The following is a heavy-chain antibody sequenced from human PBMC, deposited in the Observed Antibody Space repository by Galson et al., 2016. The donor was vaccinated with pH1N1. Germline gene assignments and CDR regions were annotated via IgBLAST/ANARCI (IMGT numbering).Heavy chain of an antibody. V-gene: IGHV4-31*03. Sequence: TLSLTCTVSGDSISSDGYYWSWIRQHPGKGLEWIGYIYYTGITYYNPSLKSRGTISVDTSKNQFSLKLSSVTAADTAVYYCARGPGIAVVVHSNRGHDYWGQGTLVTVSS. CDR3: ARGPGIAVVVHSNRGHDY. J-gene: IGHJ4*02. CDR2: IYYTGIT. D-gene: IGHD6-13*01. CDR1: GDSISSDGYY.